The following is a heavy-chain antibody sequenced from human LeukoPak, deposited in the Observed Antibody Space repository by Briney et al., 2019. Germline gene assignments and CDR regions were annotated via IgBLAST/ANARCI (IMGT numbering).Heavy chain of an antibody. Sequence: GGSLRLSCAASGFTFSSYDMSWVRQAPGKGLEWVSGISGSGGRTYYADSVKGRFTISRDNSKNTLYLQMNSLRAEDTAVYYCASTTNYYDSSGYSYWGQGTLVTVSS. D-gene: IGHD3-22*01. CDR3: ASTTNYYDSSGYSY. J-gene: IGHJ4*02. CDR1: GFTFSSYD. V-gene: IGHV3-23*01. CDR2: ISGSGGRT.